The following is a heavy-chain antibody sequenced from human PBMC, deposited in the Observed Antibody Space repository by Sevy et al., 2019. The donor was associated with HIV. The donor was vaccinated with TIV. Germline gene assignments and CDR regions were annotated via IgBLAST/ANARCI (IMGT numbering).Heavy chain of an antibody. V-gene: IGHV1-69*13. D-gene: IGHD2-15*01. CDR1: GGTFSSYA. J-gene: IGHJ5*02. CDR2: IIPIFGTA. Sequence: ASVKVSCKASGGTFSSYAISWVRQAPGQGLEWMGGIIPIFGTANYAQKFQGRVTITGDESTSTAYMELSSLRSEDTAVYYCAKEHCSGGSCYSYNWFDPWGQGTLVTVSS. CDR3: AKEHCSGGSCYSYNWFDP.